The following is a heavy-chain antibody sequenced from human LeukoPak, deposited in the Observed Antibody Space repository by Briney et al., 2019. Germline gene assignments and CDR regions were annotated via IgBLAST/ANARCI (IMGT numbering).Heavy chain of an antibody. V-gene: IGHV1-69*04. CDR1: VGTFSSYT. CDR3: ARDVSSSWET. J-gene: IGHJ5*02. Sequence: PRASVNVSCKASVGTFSSYTISWVRQAPGQELEWMGRIIPILGIANHAQNFQGRVTITADKSTSTAYMELSSLRSEDTAVYYCARDVSSSWETWGQGTLVTVSS. D-gene: IGHD6-13*01. CDR2: IIPILGIA.